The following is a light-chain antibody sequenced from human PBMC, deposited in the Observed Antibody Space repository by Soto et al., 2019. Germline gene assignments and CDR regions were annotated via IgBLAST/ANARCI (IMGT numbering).Light chain of an antibody. CDR3: QTWGSGIRV. Sequence: QPVLTQSPSASASLGASVKLTCTLSSGHSRYAIAWHQQQPEKGPRFLMKLNSDGSHSKGDGIPDRFSGSSSGAERYLTISSLQSEDEADYYCQTWGSGIRVFGTGTQLTVL. V-gene: IGLV4-69*02. J-gene: IGLJ1*01. CDR1: SGHSRYA. CDR2: LNSDGSH.